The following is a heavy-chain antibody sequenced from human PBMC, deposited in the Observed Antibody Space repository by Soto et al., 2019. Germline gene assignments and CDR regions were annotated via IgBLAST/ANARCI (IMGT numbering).Heavy chain of an antibody. Sequence: QVQLQQWGAGLLKPSETLSLTCAVYGGSFSGYYWTWIRQPPGKGLEWIGEINHSGSTNYNPSLKRRVTKAADQSKNQFRLHQRDVTAADSAVYYRRKGSSMIAPDQYSLHSWGQGNLVTVSS. D-gene: IGHD3-22*01. CDR2: INHSGST. CDR3: RKGSSMIAPDQYSLHS. CDR1: GGSFSGYY. V-gene: IGHV4-34*01. J-gene: IGHJ4*02.